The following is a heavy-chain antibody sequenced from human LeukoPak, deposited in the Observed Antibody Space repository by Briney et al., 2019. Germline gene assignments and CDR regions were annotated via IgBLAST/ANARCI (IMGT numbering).Heavy chain of an antibody. Sequence: PGGSLRLSCAASGFTFSSYSMNWVRQAPGKGLEWVSSISSSSSYIYYADSVKGRFTISRDNAKNSLYLQMNSLRAEDTAVYYCARVGVGSYVYYYYGMDVWGQGTTVTVSS. J-gene: IGHJ6*02. CDR1: GFTFSSYS. CDR3: ARVGVGSYVYYYYGMDV. V-gene: IGHV3-21*01. CDR2: ISSSSSYI. D-gene: IGHD1-26*01.